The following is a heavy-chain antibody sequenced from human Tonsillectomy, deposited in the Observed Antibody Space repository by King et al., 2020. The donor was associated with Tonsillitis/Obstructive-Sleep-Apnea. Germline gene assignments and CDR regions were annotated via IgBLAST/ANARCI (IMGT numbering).Heavy chain of an antibody. CDR1: GYSFTSYW. Sequence: QLVQSGAEMKKPGESLNISCKGSGYSFTSYWIGWVRQMPGKGLEWMGIIYPGDSDTRYSPSFQGQVTISADKSISTAYLQLSSLKASDTAMYYCARSRVSVGWSYKGYFQYWGQGTLGTVSS. CDR2: IYPGDSDT. D-gene: IGHD1-26*01. CDR3: ARSRVSVGWSYKGYFQY. J-gene: IGHJ4*02. V-gene: IGHV5-51*03.